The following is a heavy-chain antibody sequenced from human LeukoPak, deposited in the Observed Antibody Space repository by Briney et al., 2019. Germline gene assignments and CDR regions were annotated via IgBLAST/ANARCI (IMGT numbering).Heavy chain of an antibody. CDR3: AKNIAAADSSGYYYYYMDV. CDR2: IRYDGSNK. Sequence: PGGSLRLSCAASGFTFSSYWMSWVRQAPGKGLEWVAFIRYDGSNKYYADSVKGRFTISRDNSKNTLYLQMNSLRAEDTAVYYCAKNIAAADSSGYYYYYMDVWGKGTTVTVSS. D-gene: IGHD6-13*01. V-gene: IGHV3-30*02. CDR1: GFTFSSYW. J-gene: IGHJ6*03.